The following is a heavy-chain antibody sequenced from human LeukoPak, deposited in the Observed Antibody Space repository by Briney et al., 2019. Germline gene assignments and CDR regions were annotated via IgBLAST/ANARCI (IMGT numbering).Heavy chain of an antibody. CDR1: GASISSDY. V-gene: IGHV4-59*01. D-gene: IGHD3-22*01. J-gene: IGHJ4*02. CDR3: ARAGNYYYSSGYYSHFDY. Sequence: PSETLSLTCTVSGASISSDYWNWIRQPLGKGLEWIGHVYHSGSTNYNPSLKSRVTISVDTSKNQFSLKLSFVTAADTAVYYCARAGNYYYSSGYYSHFDYWGQGTLVTVSS. CDR2: VYHSGST.